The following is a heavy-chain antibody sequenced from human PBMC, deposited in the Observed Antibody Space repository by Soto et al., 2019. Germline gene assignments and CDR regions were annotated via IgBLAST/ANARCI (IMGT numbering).Heavy chain of an antibody. V-gene: IGHV3-23*01. CDR3: ARTYYYDSTGYYRTFDY. D-gene: IGHD3-22*01. CDR2: AGPSGSST. Sequence: LRLSFAASGFTFGSYAMSWVRLAPGKGLEWVSVAGPSGSSTFYADSVRGRFTISRDNVENTLYLQMNSLRVADTALYFCARTYYYDSTGYYRTFDYWGQGTLVTVSS. J-gene: IGHJ4*02. CDR1: GFTFGSYA.